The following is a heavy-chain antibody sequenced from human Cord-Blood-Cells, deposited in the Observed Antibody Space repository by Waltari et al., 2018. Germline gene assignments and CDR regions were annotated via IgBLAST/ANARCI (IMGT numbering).Heavy chain of an antibody. D-gene: IGHD5-12*01. Sequence: QVQLVESGGGVVQPGRSLRLSCAASGFTFSSYGMHWVGQAPGKGLEWVAVISYDGSNKYYADSVKGRFTISRDNSKNTLYLQMNSLRAEDTAVYYCAKSIDLVATISSGDYWGQGTLVTVSS. V-gene: IGHV3-30*18. CDR1: GFTFSSYG. CDR3: AKSIDLVATISSGDY. CDR2: ISYDGSNK. J-gene: IGHJ4*02.